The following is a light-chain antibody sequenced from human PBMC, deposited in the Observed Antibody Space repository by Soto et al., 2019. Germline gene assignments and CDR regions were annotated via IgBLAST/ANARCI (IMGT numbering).Light chain of an antibody. V-gene: IGLV2-14*01. J-gene: IGLJ3*02. CDR2: EVS. Sequence: QSALTQPASVSGSPGQSITISCTGTSSDVGGYNYVSWYQQHPGKAPKLMIYEVSNRPSGVSNRFSGSKSGNTASLTISGLQXXXEAXYYCSSYTSINTWVFGGGTKLTVL. CDR3: SSYTSINTWV. CDR1: SSDVGGYNY.